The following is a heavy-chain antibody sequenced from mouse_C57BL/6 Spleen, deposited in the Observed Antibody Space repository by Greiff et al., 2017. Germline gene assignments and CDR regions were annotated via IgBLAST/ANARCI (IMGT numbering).Heavy chain of an antibody. CDR2: INPNNGGT. D-gene: IGHD1-1*02. Sequence: EVQLQQSGPELVKPGASVKISCKASGYTFTDYYMNWVKQSHGKSLEWIGDINPNNGGTSYNQKFKGKATLTVDKSSSTAYMELRSLTSEDSAVYYCARLWYAMDYWGQGTSVTVSS. V-gene: IGHV1-26*01. CDR1: GYTFTDYY. CDR3: ARLWYAMDY. J-gene: IGHJ4*01.